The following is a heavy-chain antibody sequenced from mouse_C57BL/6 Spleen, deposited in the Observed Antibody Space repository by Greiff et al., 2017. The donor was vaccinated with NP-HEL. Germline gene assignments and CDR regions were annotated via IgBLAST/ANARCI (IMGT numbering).Heavy chain of an antibody. CDR1: GFSLTSYG. Sequence: QVQLKESGPGLVQPSQSLSITCTVSGFSLTSYGVHWVRQSPGKGLEWLGVIWSGGSTDYNAAFISRLSISKDNSKSQVFFKMNSLQADDTAIYYCARSPDYYGSSYGYFDVWGTGTTVTVSS. CDR3: ARSPDYYGSSYGYFDV. D-gene: IGHD1-1*01. CDR2: IWSGGST. J-gene: IGHJ1*03. V-gene: IGHV2-2*01.